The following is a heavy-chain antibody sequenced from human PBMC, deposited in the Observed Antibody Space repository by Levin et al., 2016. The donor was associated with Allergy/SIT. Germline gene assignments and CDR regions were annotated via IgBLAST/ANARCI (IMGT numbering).Heavy chain of an antibody. Sequence: WIRQPPGKGLEWIGYIHYSGSTYYNPSLKSRVTISVDTSKNQFSLKLSSVTAADTAVYYCARQMTTVTTRLVGDAFDIWGQGTMVTVSS. CDR2: IHYSGST. CDR3: ARQMTTVTTRLVGDAFDI. J-gene: IGHJ3*02. D-gene: IGHD4-17*01. V-gene: IGHV4-30-4*01.